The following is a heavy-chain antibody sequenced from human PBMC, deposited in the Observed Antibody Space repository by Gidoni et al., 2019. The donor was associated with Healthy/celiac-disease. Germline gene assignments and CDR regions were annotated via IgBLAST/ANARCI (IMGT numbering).Heavy chain of an antibody. V-gene: IGHV3-21*01. CDR2: ISSSSSYT. CDR1: GFTFSSYS. D-gene: IGHD4-17*01. CDR3: AVVDYGGNPFYYYDGMDV. Sequence: EVQLVASGGGLVKPGGSLSISCAASGFTFSSYSMNWVRQAPGKGLEGVSSISSSSSYTYYADSVKGRFTISRDNAKNSLYLQMNSLRAEDTAVYYCAVVDYGGNPFYYYDGMDVWGQGTTVTVSS. J-gene: IGHJ6*02.